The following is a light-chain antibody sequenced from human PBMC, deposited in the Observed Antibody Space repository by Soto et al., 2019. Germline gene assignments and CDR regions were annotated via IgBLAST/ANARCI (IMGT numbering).Light chain of an antibody. Sequence: QSVLTQPPSASGTPGQRVTISCSGSSSNIGSNYVYWYQQLPGTAPKLLIYRNNQRPSGVPDRFSGSKSGTSASLAISGLRSEDEADYYCAACDDSLRVVVFGGGTKLTVL. J-gene: IGLJ2*01. CDR2: RNN. CDR3: AACDDSLRVVV. CDR1: SSNIGSNY. V-gene: IGLV1-47*01.